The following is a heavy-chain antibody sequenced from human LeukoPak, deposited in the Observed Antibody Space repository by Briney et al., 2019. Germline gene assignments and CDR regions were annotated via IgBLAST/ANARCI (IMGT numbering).Heavy chain of an antibody. D-gene: IGHD3-22*01. CDR1: GFTFSSYA. CDR3: TTDLAYYHSSGFPY. CDR2: ISGSGGST. V-gene: IGHV3-23*01. Sequence: GGSLRLSCAASGFTFSSYAMSWVRQAPGKGLEWVSAISGSGGSTYYADSVKGRFTISRDNSKNTLYLQMNSLKSEDTGVYYCTTDLAYYHSSGFPYWGQGTLVTVSS. J-gene: IGHJ4*02.